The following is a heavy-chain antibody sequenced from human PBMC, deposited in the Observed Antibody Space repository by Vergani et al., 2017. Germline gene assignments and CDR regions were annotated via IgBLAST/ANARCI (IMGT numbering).Heavy chain of an antibody. D-gene: IGHD3-22*01. Sequence: QVQLQESGPGLVKPSETLSLTCTVSGGSISSYYWSWIRQPPGKGLEWIGDINYSGSTNYNPSLKSRVIISVDTSKNQFSLKLSSVTAADTAVYYCAGGVSDYYDSSGYYGYWGQGTLVTVSS. CDR3: AGGVSDYYDSSGYYGY. CDR2: INYSGST. J-gene: IGHJ4*01. CDR1: GGSISSYY. V-gene: IGHV4-59*01.